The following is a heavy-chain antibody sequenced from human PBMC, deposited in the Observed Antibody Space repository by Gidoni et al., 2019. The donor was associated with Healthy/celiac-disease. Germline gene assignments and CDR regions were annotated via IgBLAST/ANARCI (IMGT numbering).Heavy chain of an antibody. V-gene: IGHV4-59*08. J-gene: IGHJ3*02. CDR1: GGPLSSYY. CDR3: ARTLSDYGDFDAFDI. Sequence: QVPLQESGPGLVKPSETPSLTCNVPGGPLSSYYWSWMRQPPGKGLEGIGYIYYSGSTNPNPSRKSRVTISVDTSKNPFSLKLSSVTAAATAVYYCARTLSDYGDFDAFDIWGQGTMVTVSS. D-gene: IGHD4-17*01. CDR2: IYYSGST.